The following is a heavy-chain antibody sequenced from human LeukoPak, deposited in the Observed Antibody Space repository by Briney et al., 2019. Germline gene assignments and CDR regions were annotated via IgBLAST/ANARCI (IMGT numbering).Heavy chain of an antibody. Sequence: GGSLRLSCAASGFTFSSYAMSWFRQAPGKGLEWVSAISGSGGSTYYADSVKGRFTISRDNSKNTLYLQMNSLRAEDTAVYYCAKVQKLELRPLDYWGQGTLVTVSS. CDR2: ISGSGGST. V-gene: IGHV3-23*01. D-gene: IGHD1-7*01. CDR1: GFTFSSYA. CDR3: AKVQKLELRPLDY. J-gene: IGHJ4*02.